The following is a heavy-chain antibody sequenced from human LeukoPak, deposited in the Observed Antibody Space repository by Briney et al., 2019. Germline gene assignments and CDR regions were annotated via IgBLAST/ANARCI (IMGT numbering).Heavy chain of an antibody. CDR1: GFTFSSYG. CDR2: ISGSGGST. V-gene: IGHV3-23*01. J-gene: IGHJ4*02. CDR3: AKVERGITMIVVGYYFDY. Sequence: GGSLRLSCAASGFTFSSYGMSWVRQAPGKGLEWVSAISGSGGSTYYADSVKGRFTISRDNSKNTLYLQMNSLRAEDKAVYYCAKVERGITMIVVGYYFDYWGQGTLVTVSS. D-gene: IGHD3-22*01.